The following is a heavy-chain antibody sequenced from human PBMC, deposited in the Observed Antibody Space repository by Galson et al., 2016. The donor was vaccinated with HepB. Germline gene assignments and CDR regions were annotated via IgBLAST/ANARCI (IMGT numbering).Heavy chain of an antibody. CDR2: IYHSGST. V-gene: IGHV4-4*02. CDR1: GDSISRNHW. CDR3: ARGGTRRTVTT. D-gene: IGHD4-11*01. J-gene: IGHJ4*02. Sequence: ETLSLTCVVSGDSISRNHWWSWVRQPPGKGLEWIGEIYHSGSTNYNPSLKSRVTISVDKSKNHFSLNLNSVTAADTAVYYCARGGTRRTVTTWGQGTLVTVSS.